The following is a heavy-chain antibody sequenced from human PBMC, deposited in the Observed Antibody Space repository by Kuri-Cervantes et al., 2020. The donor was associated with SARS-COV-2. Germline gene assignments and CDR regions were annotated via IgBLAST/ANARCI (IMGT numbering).Heavy chain of an antibody. J-gene: IGHJ3*02. CDR3: ARVTIAARAFDI. D-gene: IGHD6-6*01. V-gene: IGHV4-59*08. CDR2: IYYSGST. CDR1: GGSISSYY. Sequence: SETLSLTCIVSGGSISSYYWSWIRQPPGKGLEWIGYIYYSGSTNYNPSLKSRVTISVDTSKNQFSLKLSSVTAADTAVYYCARVTIAARAFDIWGQGTMVTVSS.